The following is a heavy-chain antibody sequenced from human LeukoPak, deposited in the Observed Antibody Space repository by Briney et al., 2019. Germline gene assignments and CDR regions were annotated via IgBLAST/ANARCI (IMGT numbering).Heavy chain of an antibody. D-gene: IGHD6-13*01. J-gene: IGHJ5*02. CDR3: ARDGDSSSWPHRNWFDP. V-gene: IGHV3-23*01. Sequence: GGSLRLSCAASGFTFSSYAMSWVRQAPGKGLEWVSAISGSGGSTYYADSVKGRSTISRDNAKNSLYLQMNSLRAEDTAVYYCARDGDSSSWPHRNWFDPWGQGTLVTVSS. CDR2: ISGSGGST. CDR1: GFTFSSYA.